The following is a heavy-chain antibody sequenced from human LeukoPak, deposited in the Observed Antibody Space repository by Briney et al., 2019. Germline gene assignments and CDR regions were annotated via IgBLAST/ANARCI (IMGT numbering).Heavy chain of an antibody. J-gene: IGHJ5*02. CDR1: GASMNATNFY. CDR2: ISYAGTT. CDR3: ARQGMMTRGGYWLDP. Sequence: SETLSLACTVSGASMNATNFYWGWMRQPPGKGLESIGSISYAGTTYSNPSLNSRVTISVDTSKNQFSLKLTSVTAADTAVYYCARQGMMTRGGYWLDPWGQGTLVIVSS. D-gene: IGHD3-10*01. V-gene: IGHV4-39*01.